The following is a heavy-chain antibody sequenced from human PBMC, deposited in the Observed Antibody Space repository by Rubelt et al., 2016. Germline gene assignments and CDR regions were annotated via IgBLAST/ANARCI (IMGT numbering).Heavy chain of an antibody. D-gene: IGHD4-17*01. J-gene: IGHJ4*02. Sequence: GGSLRLSCAASGFSFSSHGMNWVRQAPGRGLEWVSAISGSGGSTYYADSVKGRFTISRDNSKNTLSLQMNSLRAEDTAVYYCAKNDYGDYAGSFDYWGQGTLVTVSS. CDR3: AKNDYGDYAGSFDY. V-gene: IGHV3-23*01. CDR1: GFSFSSHG. CDR2: ISGSGGST.